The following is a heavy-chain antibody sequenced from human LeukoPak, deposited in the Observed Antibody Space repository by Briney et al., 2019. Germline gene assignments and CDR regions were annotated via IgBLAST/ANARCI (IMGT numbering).Heavy chain of an antibody. J-gene: IGHJ6*02. V-gene: IGHV1-69*04. CDR2: IIPILGIA. CDR1: GGTFSSYA. Sequence: PMASVKVSCKAYGGTFSSYAISWVRQAPGQGIEWMGRIIPILGIANYAQKFQGRVTITADKSTSTAYMELSSLRSEDTAVYYCARAENLALLDRGYSYGYNYYYYGMDVWGQGTTVTVSS. CDR3: ARAENLALLDRGYSYGYNYYYYGMDV. D-gene: IGHD5-18*01.